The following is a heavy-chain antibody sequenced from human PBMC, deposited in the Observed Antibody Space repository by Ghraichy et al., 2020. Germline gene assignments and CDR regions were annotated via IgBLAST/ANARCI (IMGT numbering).Heavy chain of an antibody. Sequence: GESLNISCKGSGYSFTSYWISWVRQMPGKGLEWMGRIDPSDSYTNYSPSFQGHVTISADKSISTAYLQWSSLKASDTAMYYCAIFNTAMVKPPYVEPVGRPPFFLLDIWGQGTMVTVSS. J-gene: IGHJ3*02. CDR3: AIFNTAMVKPPYVEPVGRPPFFLLDI. D-gene: IGHD5-18*01. V-gene: IGHV5-10-1*01. CDR2: IDPSDSYT. CDR1: GYSFTSYW.